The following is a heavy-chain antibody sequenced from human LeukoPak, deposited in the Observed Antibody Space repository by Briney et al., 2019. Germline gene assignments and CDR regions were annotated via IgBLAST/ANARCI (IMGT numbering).Heavy chain of an antibody. Sequence: GGSLRLSCAASGFTFSSYAMSWVRQAPGKGLEWVSSISSSSSYIYYADSVKGRFTISRDNAKNTLYLQMNSLRAEDTAVYYCARWGPYCSSTSCYGLGYWGQGTLVTVSS. J-gene: IGHJ4*02. CDR2: ISSSSSYI. CDR1: GFTFSSYA. V-gene: IGHV3-21*01. CDR3: ARWGPYCSSTSCYGLGY. D-gene: IGHD2-2*01.